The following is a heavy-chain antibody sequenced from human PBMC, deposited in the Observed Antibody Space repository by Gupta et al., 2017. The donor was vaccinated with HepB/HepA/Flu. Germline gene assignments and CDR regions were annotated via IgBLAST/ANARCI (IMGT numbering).Heavy chain of an antibody. Sequence: EVQLLESGGGLVQPGKSLRLSCGAPGLTFSSHAMNWVRQAPGKGLEWVGRIGGTGVTKQYADAGKGRFTLTRDNYKNTGYLQMNRLREDDKXVXYCTRGXGADLQSFYYMDVWGKGTTV. CDR3: TRGXGADLQSFYYMDV. D-gene: IGHD3-16*01. J-gene: IGHJ6*03. CDR1: GLTFSSHA. CDR2: IGGTGVTK. V-gene: IGHV3-23*01.